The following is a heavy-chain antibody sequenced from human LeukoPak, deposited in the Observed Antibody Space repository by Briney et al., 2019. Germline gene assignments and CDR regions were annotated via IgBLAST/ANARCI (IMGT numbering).Heavy chain of an antibody. CDR1: GGSISSSSYY. Sequence: PSETLSLTCTVSGGSISSSSYYWGWIRQPPGKGLEWIGSIYHSGSTYYNPSLKSRVTISVDTSKNQFSLKLSSVTAADTAVYYCARADYYDSSGCDYWGQGTLVTVSS. V-gene: IGHV4-39*07. J-gene: IGHJ4*02. D-gene: IGHD3-22*01. CDR3: ARADYYDSSGCDY. CDR2: IYHSGST.